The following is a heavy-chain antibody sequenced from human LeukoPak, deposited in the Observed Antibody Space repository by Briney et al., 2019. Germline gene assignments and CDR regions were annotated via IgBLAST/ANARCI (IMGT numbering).Heavy chain of an antibody. CDR2: ISSSSSYI. J-gene: IGHJ4*02. CDR3: ARDFLWIAAAVKKLEANS. CDR1: GFTFSSYS. Sequence: PGGSLSLSCAASGFTFSSYSMNWVRQAPGKGLEWVSSISSSSSYIYYADSVKGRFTISRDNAKNSLYLQMNSLRAEDTAVYYCARDFLWIAAAVKKLEANSWGQGTLVTVSS. D-gene: IGHD6-13*01. V-gene: IGHV3-21*01.